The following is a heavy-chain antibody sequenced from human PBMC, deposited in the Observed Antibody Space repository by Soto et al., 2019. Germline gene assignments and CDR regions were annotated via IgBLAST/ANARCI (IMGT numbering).Heavy chain of an antibody. Sequence: ASVKVSCKASGGTFSSYAISWVRLAPGQGLEWMGGIIPIFGTANYAQKFQGRVTITADESTSTAYMELSSLRSEDTAVYYCARGLRFLGTTPGGMDVWGQGTTVTVSS. V-gene: IGHV1-69*13. CDR1: GGTFSSYA. D-gene: IGHD3-3*01. J-gene: IGHJ6*02. CDR2: IIPIFGTA. CDR3: ARGLRFLGTTPGGMDV.